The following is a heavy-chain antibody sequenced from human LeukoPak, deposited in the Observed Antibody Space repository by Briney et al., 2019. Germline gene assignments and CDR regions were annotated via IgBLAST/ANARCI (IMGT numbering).Heavy chain of an antibody. CDR1: GYTLPGYY. Sequence: ASVKVSCKASGYTLPGYYMHWVRQAPAQGLEWMGWIKHNSGGRNYAEKFQGRVTMTRDTSISTVYMELSRLRSDDTAVYYCAREERCSLYYFDYWGQGTLVTVSS. V-gene: IGHV1-2*02. D-gene: IGHD3-10*02. CDR2: IKHNSGGR. J-gene: IGHJ4*02. CDR3: AREERCSLYYFDY.